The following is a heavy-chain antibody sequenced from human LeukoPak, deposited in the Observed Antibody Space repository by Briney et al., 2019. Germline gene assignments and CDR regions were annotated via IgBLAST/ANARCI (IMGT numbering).Heavy chain of an antibody. CDR3: ARASITMVRGFDY. V-gene: IGHV4-4*02. CDR1: GCSISSSNW. J-gene: IGHJ4*02. D-gene: IGHD3-10*01. CDR2: IYHSGST. Sequence: SETLSLTCAVSGCSISSSNWWSWVRQPPGKGLEWIGEIYHSGSTNYNPSLKSRVTISVDKSKNQFSLKLSSVTAEDTAVYYCARASITMVRGFDYWGQGTLVTVSS.